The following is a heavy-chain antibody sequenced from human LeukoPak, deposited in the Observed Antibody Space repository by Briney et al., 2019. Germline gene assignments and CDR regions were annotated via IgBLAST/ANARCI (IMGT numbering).Heavy chain of an antibody. CDR3: ARNADMYYYVDN. CDR2: IYYSGST. D-gene: IGHD3-10*01. V-gene: IGHV4-31*03. Sequence: PSETLSLTCTVSSGSISSSGYYCSWIRQHPGKGLEWIGCIYYSGSTYYNPSLKSRVTISVDTSKNQFSLSLSSVTAADTAVYYCARNADMYYYVDNWGQGTLVTVYS. CDR1: SGSISSSGYY. J-gene: IGHJ4*02.